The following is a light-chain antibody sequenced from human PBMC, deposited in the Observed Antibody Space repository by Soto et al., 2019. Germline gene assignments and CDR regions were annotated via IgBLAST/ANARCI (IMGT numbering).Light chain of an antibody. V-gene: IGKV2-24*01. CDR3: LQVKEFPVT. CDR1: QSLVYSDGDTY. Sequence: DIVLTQTPLSSPVTLGQPASISCRSSQSLVYSDGDTYLSWVHQRPGQPPRLLIYKVSNRFSGVPDRFSGSAAGTYFTLQISGVEAEDVGVYYCLQVKEFPVTFGQGTKLEVK. CDR2: KVS. J-gene: IGKJ2*01.